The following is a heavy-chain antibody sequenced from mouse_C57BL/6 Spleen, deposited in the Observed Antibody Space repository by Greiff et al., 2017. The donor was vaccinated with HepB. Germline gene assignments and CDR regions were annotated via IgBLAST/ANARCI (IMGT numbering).Heavy chain of an antibody. CDR1: GYSITSGYY. CDR3: ARGLLWSLFDY. D-gene: IGHD2-1*01. V-gene: IGHV3-6*01. J-gene: IGHJ2*01. Sequence: ESGPGLVKPSQSLSLTCSVTGYSITSGYYWNWIRQFPGNKLEWMGYISYDGSNNYNPSLKNRISITRDTSKNQFFLKLNSVTTEDTATYYCARGLLWSLFDYWGQGTTLTVSS. CDR2: ISYDGSN.